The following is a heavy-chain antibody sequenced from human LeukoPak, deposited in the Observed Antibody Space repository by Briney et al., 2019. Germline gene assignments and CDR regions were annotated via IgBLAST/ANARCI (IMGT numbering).Heavy chain of an antibody. CDR3: ARDKTYTSGWRIKNYYGMDV. CDR1: GFTVSSNY. J-gene: IGHJ6*02. V-gene: IGHV3-66*02. Sequence: PGGSLRLSCAASGFTVSSNYMSWVRQDPGKGLEWVSTICSGGSTYYADSVKGRFTISSDNSKNTLYLQMNSLRAEDTAVYYCARDKTYTSGWRIKNYYGMDVWGQGTTVTVSS. D-gene: IGHD6-19*01. CDR2: ICSGGST.